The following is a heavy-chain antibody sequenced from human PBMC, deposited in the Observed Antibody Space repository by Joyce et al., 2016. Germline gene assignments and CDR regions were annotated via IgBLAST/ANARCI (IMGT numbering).Heavy chain of an antibody. J-gene: IGHJ4*02. D-gene: IGHD3-10*02. CDR2: IDGHGPYI. Sequence: EVHLVSSGGGLVKPGGSVRFSCTVSGFTFSNYNMTWVRQAPVKGVEWVSSIDGHGPYIVYADSVKGRFTISRDNAKNSVYLQMDSLRANDTTIYYCAGVVCSLEYWGQGTLVGVSS. V-gene: IGHV3-21*01. CDR3: AGVVCSLEY. CDR1: GFTFSNYN.